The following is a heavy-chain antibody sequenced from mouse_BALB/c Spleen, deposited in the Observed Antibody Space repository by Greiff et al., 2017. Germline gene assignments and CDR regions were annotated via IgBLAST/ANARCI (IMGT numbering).Heavy chain of an antibody. CDR2: SRNKANDYTT. Sequence: EVMLVESGGGLVQPGGSLRLSCATSGFTFSDFYMEWVRQPPGKRLEWIAASRNKANDYTTEYSASVKGRFIVSRDTSQSILYLQMNALRAEDTAIYYCARVDGYYGFAYWGQGTLVTVSA. CDR3: ARVDGYYGFAY. V-gene: IGHV7-1*02. CDR1: GFTFSDFY. J-gene: IGHJ3*01. D-gene: IGHD2-3*01.